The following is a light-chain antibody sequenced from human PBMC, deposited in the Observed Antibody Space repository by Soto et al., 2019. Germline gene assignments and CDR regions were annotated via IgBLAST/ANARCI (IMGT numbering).Light chain of an antibody. CDR3: QQSGSSRT. Sequence: EIVLTQSPGTLSLSPGERATLSCWASQSVSSSYLAWYQQKPGQAPRLLIYGASSRATGIPDRFSGSGSGTDFTLTIIRLEPEDFAVYYCQQSGSSRTFGQGTKVEIK. J-gene: IGKJ1*01. CDR1: QSVSSSY. V-gene: IGKV3-20*01. CDR2: GAS.